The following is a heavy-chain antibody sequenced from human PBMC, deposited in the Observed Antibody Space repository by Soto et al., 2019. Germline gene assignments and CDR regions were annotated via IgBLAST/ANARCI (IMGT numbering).Heavy chain of an antibody. J-gene: IGHJ4*02. CDR3: AGRGFDH. Sequence: QVQLVQSGAEVKKPGSSVKVSCKASGGTFSSYAISWVRQAPGQGLEWMGGIIPIFGTANYAQKFQGRVKITADESKSTAHMEVSSLKSWEPAVYYWAGRGFDHRGQGTLVTVSS. D-gene: IGHD1-26*01. V-gene: IGHV1-69*01. CDR2: IIPIFGTA. CDR1: GGTFSSYA.